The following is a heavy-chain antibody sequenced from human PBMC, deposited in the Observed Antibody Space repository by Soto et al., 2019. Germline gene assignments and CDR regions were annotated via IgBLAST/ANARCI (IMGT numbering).Heavy chain of an antibody. Sequence: EASVKVSCKASVYTFIKYDINWVRQATGQGLEWVGWMNPNSGHTVYAQNFQGRVTVTRDTSINTAYMELSSLRSEDTAMYYCARPHPYGMDVWGQGTTVTVSS. V-gene: IGHV1-8*01. CDR3: ARPHPYGMDV. CDR2: MNPNSGHT. CDR1: VYTFIKYD. J-gene: IGHJ6*02.